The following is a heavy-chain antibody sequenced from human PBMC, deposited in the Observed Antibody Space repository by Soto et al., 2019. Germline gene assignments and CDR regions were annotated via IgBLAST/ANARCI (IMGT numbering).Heavy chain of an antibody. V-gene: IGHV4-31*03. CDR1: GGSISSTSSY. Sequence: SETLSLTCTVSGGSISSTSSYWAWIRQHPGKGLEWIGYIYYSGSTYYNPSLKSRVTISVDTSKNQFSLKLSSVTAADTAVYYCARGNIAAAVAFDYWGQGTLVTVSS. D-gene: IGHD6-13*01. CDR3: ARGNIAAAVAFDY. CDR2: IYYSGST. J-gene: IGHJ4*02.